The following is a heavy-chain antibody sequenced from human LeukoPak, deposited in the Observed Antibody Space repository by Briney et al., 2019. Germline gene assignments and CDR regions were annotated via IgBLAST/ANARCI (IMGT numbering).Heavy chain of an antibody. J-gene: IGHJ4*02. D-gene: IGHD4-23*01. Sequence: GKSLRLSCAAPGFTFSSYGMHWVRQAPGKGLDWVAVISSDGSDKYYADSVKGRFTISRDNSKNTMYLQMNSLRDEETAVYYCAKGSATTVVTIDYWVQGTLVTVSS. CDR3: AKGSATTVVTIDY. V-gene: IGHV3-30*18. CDR2: ISSDGSDK. CDR1: GFTFSSYG.